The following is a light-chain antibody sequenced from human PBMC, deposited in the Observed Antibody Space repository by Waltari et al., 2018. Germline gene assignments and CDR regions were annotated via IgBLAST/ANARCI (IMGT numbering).Light chain of an antibody. CDR2: GAS. Sequence: EIVLTQSPGTLSLSPGERATLSCRASQSVGRSLAWYQQKPGQAPRLLIYGASNRAAGIPDRFSGSGSGTDFSLTISRLEPEDFVVYYCQHYVRLPATFGRGTKVEIK. J-gene: IGKJ1*01. CDR3: QHYVRLPAT. V-gene: IGKV3-20*01. CDR1: QSVGRS.